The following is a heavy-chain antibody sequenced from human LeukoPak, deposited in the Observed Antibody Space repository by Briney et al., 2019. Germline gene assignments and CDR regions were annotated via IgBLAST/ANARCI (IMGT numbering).Heavy chain of an antibody. V-gene: IGHV3-7*03. CDR1: GFTFSSYW. CDR2: IKQDGSEK. CDR3: AMGWKGY. Sequence: GGPLRLSCAASGFTFSSYWMTWVRQAPGKGLEWVANIKQDGSEKYYVDSVKGRFTISRDNSKNTLYLQMNSLRAEDTAVYYCAMGWKGYWGQGTLVTVSS. D-gene: IGHD1-1*01. J-gene: IGHJ4*02.